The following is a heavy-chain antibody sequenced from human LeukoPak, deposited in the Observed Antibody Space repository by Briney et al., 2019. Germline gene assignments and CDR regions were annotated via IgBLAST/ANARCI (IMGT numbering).Heavy chain of an antibody. J-gene: IGHJ6*03. CDR2: IRYDGSNK. CDR1: GFTFSSHG. V-gene: IGHV3-30*02. Sequence: GGSPRLSCAASGFTFSSHGMHWVRQAPGKGLEWVAFIRYDGSNKKYADSVKGRFTISRDNSKNTLYLQMNSLRAEDTAVYYCAKSSGGFGELNLVRYHYMDVWGKGTTVTISS. D-gene: IGHD3-10*01. CDR3: AKSSGGFGELNLVRYHYMDV.